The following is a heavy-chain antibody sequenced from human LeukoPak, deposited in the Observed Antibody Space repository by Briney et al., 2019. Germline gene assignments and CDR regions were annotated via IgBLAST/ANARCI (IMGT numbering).Heavy chain of an antibody. D-gene: IGHD4-23*01. CDR1: GYTFTGYY. CDR3: ARENGGYGGDLDY. J-gene: IGHJ4*02. Sequence: GASVKVSCKASGYTFTGYYMHWVRQAPGQGLEWMGWINPNSGGTNYAQKFQGRVTMTRDTSISTAYMELSRLRSDDTAVYYCARENGGYGGDLDYWGQGTLVTVSS. CDR2: INPNSGGT. V-gene: IGHV1-2*02.